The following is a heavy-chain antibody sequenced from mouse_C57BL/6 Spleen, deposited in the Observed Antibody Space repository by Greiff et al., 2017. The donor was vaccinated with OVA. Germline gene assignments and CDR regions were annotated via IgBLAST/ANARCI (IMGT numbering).Heavy chain of an antibody. CDR2: IDPSDSYT. CDR3: ARGRLGLYYFDY. J-gene: IGHJ2*01. CDR1: GYTFTSYW. V-gene: IGHV1-50*01. Sequence: VQLQQPGAELVKPGASVKLSCKASGYTFTSYWMQWVKQRPGQGLEWIGEIDPSDSYTNYNQKFKGKATLTVDTSSSTAYMQLSSLTSEDSAVYYCARGRLGLYYFDYWGQGTTLTVSS. D-gene: IGHD4-1*01.